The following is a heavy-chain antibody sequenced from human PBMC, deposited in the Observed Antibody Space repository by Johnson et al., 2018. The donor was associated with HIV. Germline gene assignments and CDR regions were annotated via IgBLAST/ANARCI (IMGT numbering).Heavy chain of an antibody. V-gene: IGHV3-30-3*01. CDR3: ARVTMIVVVMQAFDI. CDR1: GFTFSSYA. D-gene: IGHD3-22*01. CDR2: ISYDGSNK. Sequence: QVQLVESGGGVVQPGRSLRLSCAASGFTFSSYAMHWVRQAPGKGLEWVAVISYDGSNKYYADYVKGRFTISRDNSKNTLYLQMNSLRAEDTAVYYCARVTMIVVVMQAFDIWGQGTMVTVSS. J-gene: IGHJ3*02.